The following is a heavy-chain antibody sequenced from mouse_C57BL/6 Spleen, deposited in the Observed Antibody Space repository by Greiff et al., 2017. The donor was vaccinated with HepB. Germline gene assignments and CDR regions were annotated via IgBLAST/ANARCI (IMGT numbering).Heavy chain of an antibody. CDR2: IWTGGGT. CDR3: ARNPNYDGYWYFDV. V-gene: IGHV2-9-1*01. CDR1: GFSLTSYA. Sequence: VKLVESGPGLVAPSQSLSITCTVSGFSLTSYAISWVRQPPGKGLEWLGVIWTGGGTNYNSALKSRLSISKDNTKSQVFLKMNSLQTDDTARYYCARNPNYDGYWYFDVWGTGTTVTVSS. J-gene: IGHJ1*03. D-gene: IGHD2-3*01.